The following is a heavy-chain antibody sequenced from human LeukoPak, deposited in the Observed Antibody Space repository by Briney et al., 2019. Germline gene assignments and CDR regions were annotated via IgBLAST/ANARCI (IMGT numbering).Heavy chain of an antibody. V-gene: IGHV4-61*01. CDR1: GGSVSSGSYY. J-gene: IGHJ4*02. CDR3: ARREASFDY. Sequence: SETLSLTCTVSGGSVSSGSYYWSWIRQPPGKGLEWIGYIYYSGSTNYNPSLKSRVTISVDTSKNQFSLKLSSVAAADTAVYYCARREASFDYWGQGTLVTVSS. CDR2: IYYSGST.